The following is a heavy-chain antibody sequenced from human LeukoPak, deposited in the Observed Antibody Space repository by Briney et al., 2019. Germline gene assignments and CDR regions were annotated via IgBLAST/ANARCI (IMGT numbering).Heavy chain of an antibody. J-gene: IGHJ4*02. CDR3: ARDLPPENYSSSWYFDY. Sequence: PSETLSLTCTVSGGSISNSNYYWGWIRQPPGKGLEWIGEINHSGSTNYNPSLKSRVTISVDTSKNQFSLKLSSVTAADTAVYYCARDLPPENYSSSWYFDYWGQGTLVTVSS. CDR1: GGSISNSNYY. CDR2: INHSGST. V-gene: IGHV4-39*07. D-gene: IGHD6-13*01.